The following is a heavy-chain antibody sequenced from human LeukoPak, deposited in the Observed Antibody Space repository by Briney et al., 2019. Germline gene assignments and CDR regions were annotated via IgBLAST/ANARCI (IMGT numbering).Heavy chain of an antibody. CDR2: IKEDGGEK. Sequence: GGSLRLSCAASGFTFSSYWITWVRQAPGNGLEWVANIKEDGGEKYYVDSVRGRFTISRDNAKNLVSLQMNSLRAEDTAVYYCARGPYCDGTSCQSFFDYWGQGALVTVSS. D-gene: IGHD2-2*01. J-gene: IGHJ4*02. CDR3: ARGPYCDGTSCQSFFDY. V-gene: IGHV3-7*01. CDR1: GFTFSSYW.